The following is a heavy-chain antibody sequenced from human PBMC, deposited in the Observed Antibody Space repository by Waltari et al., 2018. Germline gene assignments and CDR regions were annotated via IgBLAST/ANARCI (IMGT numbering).Heavy chain of an antibody. V-gene: IGHV4-38-2*01. CDR2: IYHSGST. Sequence: QVQLQESGPGLVKPSETLSLTCAVSGYSISSGYYWGWIRQPPGKGLEWIGSIYHSGSTYCNPSLKSRVTISVDTSKNQFSLKLSSVTAADTAVYYCARVPDSSGYQNWFDPWGQGTLVTVSS. CDR3: ARVPDSSGYQNWFDP. J-gene: IGHJ5*02. D-gene: IGHD3-22*01. CDR1: GYSISSGYY.